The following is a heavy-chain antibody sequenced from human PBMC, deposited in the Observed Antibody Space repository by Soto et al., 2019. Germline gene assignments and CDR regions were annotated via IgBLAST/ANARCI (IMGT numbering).Heavy chain of an antibody. D-gene: IGHD5-12*01. CDR3: ARDRINIVATILGNDAFDI. V-gene: IGHV3-21*01. Sequence: GGSLRLSCAASGFTFSSYSMNWVRQAPGKGLEWVSSISSSSSYIYYADSVKGRFTISRDNAKNSLYLQMNSLRAEDTAVYYCARDRINIVATILGNDAFDIWGQGTMVTVSS. CDR1: GFTFSSYS. J-gene: IGHJ3*02. CDR2: ISSSSSYI.